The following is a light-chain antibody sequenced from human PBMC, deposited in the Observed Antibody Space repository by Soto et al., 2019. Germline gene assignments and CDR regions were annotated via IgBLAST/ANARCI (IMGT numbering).Light chain of an antibody. Sequence: EIVLTQSPGTLSLSPGARATLSCRASQTASRSYLGWYQQKPGQAPRLLIYATSSRATGVPSRFSGSGSGTDFTLTISRLEPEDFAVYYCQYQTNFGQGTKLEI. J-gene: IGKJ2*01. CDR3: QYQTN. CDR2: ATS. V-gene: IGKV3-20*01. CDR1: QTASRSY.